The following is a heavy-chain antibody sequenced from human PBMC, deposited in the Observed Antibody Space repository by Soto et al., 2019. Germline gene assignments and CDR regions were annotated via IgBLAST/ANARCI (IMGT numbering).Heavy chain of an antibody. CDR2: IGTAGDT. V-gene: IGHV3-13*01. D-gene: IGHD6-13*01. Sequence: GGSLRLSCAASGFTFSSYDMHWVRQATGKGLEWVSAIGTAGDTYYPGSVKGRFTISRENAKNSLYLQMNSLRAEDTAVYYCARALVGSAAGWYYYYYGMDVWGQGTTVTVSS. CDR3: ARALVGSAAGWYYYYYGMDV. CDR1: GFTFSSYD. J-gene: IGHJ6*02.